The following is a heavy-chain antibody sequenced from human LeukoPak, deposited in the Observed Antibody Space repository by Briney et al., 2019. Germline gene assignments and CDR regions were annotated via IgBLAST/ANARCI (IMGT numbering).Heavy chain of an antibody. CDR2: ISYDGSNK. CDR1: GFTFSNYG. CDR3: ARDGSDYYGSGSSFNWFDP. D-gene: IGHD3-10*01. V-gene: IGHV3-30*03. J-gene: IGHJ5*02. Sequence: PGGSLRLSCAASGFTFSNYGMHWVRQAPGKGLEWVAVISYDGSNKYYADSVKGRFTISRDNAKNSLYLQMNSLRAEDTAVYYCARDGSDYYGSGSSFNWFDPWGQGTLVTVSS.